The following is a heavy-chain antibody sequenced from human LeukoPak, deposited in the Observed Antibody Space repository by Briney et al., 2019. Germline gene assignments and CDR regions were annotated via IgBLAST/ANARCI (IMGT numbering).Heavy chain of an antibody. D-gene: IGHD3-22*01. Sequence: PSETLSLACTVSGGSISGYYWSWIRQPPGKGLEWIGYIYYSGNTNYNPSLKSRVTISVDTSKNQFSLKLSSVTAADTAVYYCASYSYYYDSSGYFDYWGQGTLVTVSS. J-gene: IGHJ4*02. V-gene: IGHV4-59*01. CDR1: GGSISGYY. CDR2: IYYSGNT. CDR3: ASYSYYYDSSGYFDY.